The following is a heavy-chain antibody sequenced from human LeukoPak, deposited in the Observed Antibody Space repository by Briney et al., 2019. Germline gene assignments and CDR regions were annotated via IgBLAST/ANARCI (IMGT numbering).Heavy chain of an antibody. CDR3: ARGQSAYDPYFDY. CDR1: GFTFSSYS. V-gene: IGHV3-21*01. J-gene: IGHJ4*02. D-gene: IGHD5-12*01. CDR2: VSTGSNYI. Sequence: GGSLRLSCTASGFTFSSYSLNWVRQAPGKGLEWVSSVSTGSNYIYYADSVKGRFTISRDNDKNSLYLQMNSLRAEDTAVYYCARGQSAYDPYFDYWGQGTLVTVSS.